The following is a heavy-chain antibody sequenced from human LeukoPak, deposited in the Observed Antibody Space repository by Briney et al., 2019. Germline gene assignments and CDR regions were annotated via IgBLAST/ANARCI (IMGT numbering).Heavy chain of an antibody. D-gene: IGHD2-21*02. CDR1: GYAFTSYG. V-gene: IGHV1-18*01. J-gene: IGHJ1*01. Sequence: GASVKVSCKASGYAFTSYGISWVRQAPGQGLEWMGWISAYNGNTNYAQKPQGRVTMTTDTSTSTAYMELRSLRSDDTAVYYCARLAYCGGDCYWVFQHWGQGTLVTVSS. CDR3: ARLAYCGGDCYWVFQH. CDR2: ISAYNGNT.